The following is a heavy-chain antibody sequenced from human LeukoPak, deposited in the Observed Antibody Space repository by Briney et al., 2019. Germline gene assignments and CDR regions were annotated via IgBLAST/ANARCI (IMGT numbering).Heavy chain of an antibody. V-gene: IGHV4-59*01. CDR3: ARYSGSYYAFDY. J-gene: IGHJ4*02. Sequence: SETLSLTCTVSGGSISSYYWSWIRQPPGKGLEWIGYIYYSGSTNYNPSLKCRVTISVDTSKNQFSLKLSSVTAADTAVYYCARYSGSYYAFDYWGQGTLVTISS. CDR1: GGSISSYY. D-gene: IGHD1-26*01. CDR2: IYYSGST.